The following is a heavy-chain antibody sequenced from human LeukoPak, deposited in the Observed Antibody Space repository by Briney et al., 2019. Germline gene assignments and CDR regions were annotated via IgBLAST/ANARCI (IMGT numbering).Heavy chain of an antibody. J-gene: IGHJ5*02. V-gene: IGHV1-69*13. Sequence: ASVKVSCKASGGTFSSYAISWVRQAPGQGLEWMGGIIPVFGTANYAQKFQGRVTITADESTSTAYMELSRLRSEDTAVYYCGREAELGTSCASWGQGNLVTVSS. CDR3: GREAELGTSCAS. CDR1: GGTFSSYA. D-gene: IGHD1-26*01. CDR2: IIPVFGTA.